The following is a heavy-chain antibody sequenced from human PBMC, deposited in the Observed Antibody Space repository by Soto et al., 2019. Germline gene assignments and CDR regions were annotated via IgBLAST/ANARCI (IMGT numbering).Heavy chain of an antibody. CDR3: ARDPGMCTNGVCYRSNWFDP. CDR2: INSDGSST. CDR1: GFTFSSYW. V-gene: IGHV3-74*01. J-gene: IGHJ5*02. D-gene: IGHD2-8*01. Sequence: EVQLVESGGGSVQPGGSLRLSCAASGFTFSSYWMHWVRQAPGKGLVWVSRINSDGSSTSYADSVKGRFTISRDNAKNTLYLQMNSLRAEDTAVYYCARDPGMCTNGVCYRSNWFDPWGQGTLVTVSS.